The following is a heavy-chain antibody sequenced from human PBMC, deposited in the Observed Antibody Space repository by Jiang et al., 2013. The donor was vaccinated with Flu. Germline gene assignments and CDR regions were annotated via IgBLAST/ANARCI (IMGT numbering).Heavy chain of an antibody. V-gene: IGHV1-46*03. CDR1: GYTFTSYY. Sequence: SGAEVKKPGASVKVSCKASGYTFTSYYMHWVRQAPGQGLEWMGIINPSGGSTSYAQKFQGRVTMTRDTSTSTVYMELSSLRSEDTAVYYCASKSPGIAAAGTGPIYYYGMDVWGQGTTVTVSS. CDR2: INPSGGST. J-gene: IGHJ6*02. CDR3: ASKSPGIAAAGTGPIYYYGMDV. D-gene: IGHD6-13*01.